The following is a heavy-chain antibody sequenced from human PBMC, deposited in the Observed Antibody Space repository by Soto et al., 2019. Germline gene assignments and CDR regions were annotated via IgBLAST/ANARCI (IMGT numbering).Heavy chain of an antibody. CDR1: VYTFPSFV. J-gene: IGHJ4*02. CDR2: TTASITHT. V-gene: IGHV1-18*04. D-gene: IGHD3-22*01. CDR3: ARGGYSSGYHY. Sequence: QVQLLQSGTEVKEPGASGKVSGKPLVYTFPSFVTAWGRQAPGKGLEWVGWTTASITHTNYAQKLQGRVTMTTDTSTTTAYMELRSLRSDDTAIYYCARGGYSSGYHYWGQGTLVTVSS.